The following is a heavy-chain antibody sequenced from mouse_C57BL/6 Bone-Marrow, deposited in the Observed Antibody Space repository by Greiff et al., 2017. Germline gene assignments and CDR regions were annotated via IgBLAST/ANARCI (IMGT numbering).Heavy chain of an antibody. CDR3: ARSTGYVDYFDY. CDR1: GYTFTSYW. D-gene: IGHD3-2*02. J-gene: IGHJ2*01. V-gene: IGHV1-50*01. CDR2: IDPSDSYT. Sequence: QVQLQQPGAELVKPGASVKLSCKASGYTFTSYWMQWVKQRPGQGLEWIGEIDPSDSYTNYNQKFKGKATLTVDTSSSTAYMQLSSLTSEDSAVYYCARSTGYVDYFDYSGQGTTLTVSS.